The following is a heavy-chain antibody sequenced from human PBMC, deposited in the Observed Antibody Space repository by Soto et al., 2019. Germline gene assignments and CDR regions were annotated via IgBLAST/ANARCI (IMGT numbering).Heavy chain of an antibody. J-gene: IGHJ4*02. Sequence: QVQLVQSGAEVKKPGSSVKVSCKASGGIFSTYAISWLRQAPGQGLEWMGGIIPLFGTPNYPQRFQGRVTMSADESTSTAYMELSRLRSEDMAVYYCARGRDDYGSGNYYNRIDFWGQGTLVTVSS. CDR2: IIPLFGTP. D-gene: IGHD3-10*01. CDR1: GGIFSTYA. V-gene: IGHV1-69*01. CDR3: ARGRDDYGSGNYYNRIDF.